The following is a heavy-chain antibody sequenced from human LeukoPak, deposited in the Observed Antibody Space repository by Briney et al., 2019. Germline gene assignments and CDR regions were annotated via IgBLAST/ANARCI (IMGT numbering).Heavy chain of an antibody. Sequence: GGSLRLSCAASGLTFSSYSMNWVRQAPGKGLEWVSYISSSSSTIYYADSVKGRFTISRDNAKNSLYLQMNSLRAEDTAVYYCARGRTAADYWGQGTLFIVSS. CDR2: ISSSSSTI. CDR1: GLTFSSYS. V-gene: IGHV3-48*01. J-gene: IGHJ4*02. CDR3: ARGRTAADY.